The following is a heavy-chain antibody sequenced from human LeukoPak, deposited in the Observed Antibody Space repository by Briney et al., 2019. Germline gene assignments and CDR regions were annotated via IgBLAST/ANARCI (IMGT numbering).Heavy chain of an antibody. CDR1: GGSISSYY. CDR3: ARAKNAYCSSTSCYYFDY. D-gene: IGHD2-2*01. V-gene: IGHV4-4*07. CDR2: IYTSGST. J-gene: IGHJ4*02. Sequence: SETLSLTCTVSGGSISSYYWSWIRQPAGKGLEWIGRIYTSGSTNYNPSLKSRVTMSVDTSKNQFSLKLSSVTAADTAVYYCARAKNAYCSSTSCYYFDYWGQGTLVTVSS.